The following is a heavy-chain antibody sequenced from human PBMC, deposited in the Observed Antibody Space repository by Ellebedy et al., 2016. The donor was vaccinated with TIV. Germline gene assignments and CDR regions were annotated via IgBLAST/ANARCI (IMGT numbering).Heavy chain of an antibody. J-gene: IGHJ3*02. V-gene: IGHV3-7*01. D-gene: IGHD4-17*01. CDR2: INQGGSVK. Sequence: GGSLRLSCAASGFSFRSYWMSWVRQAPGKGLEWVANINQGGSVKYYVDSVQGRFTISRDNARNSLNLQMNSVRAEDAAVYYCATDGSYGDYLSPAHAFENWGQGTMVIVSS. CDR1: GFSFRSYW. CDR3: ATDGSYGDYLSPAHAFEN.